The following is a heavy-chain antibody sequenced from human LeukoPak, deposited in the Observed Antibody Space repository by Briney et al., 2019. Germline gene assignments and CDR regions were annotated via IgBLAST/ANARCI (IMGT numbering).Heavy chain of an antibody. J-gene: IGHJ6*03. V-gene: IGHV7-4-1*02. CDR2: INTNTGNP. CDR3: ARGAPNWNYGWNYYYYMDV. CDR1: GYTFTSYA. D-gene: IGHD1-7*01. Sequence: ASVKVSCKASGYTFTSYAMNWVRQAPGQGLEWMGWINTNTGNPTYAQGFTGRFVFSLNTSVSTAYLQISSLKAEDTAVYYCARGAPNWNYGWNYYYYMDVWGKGTTVTVSS.